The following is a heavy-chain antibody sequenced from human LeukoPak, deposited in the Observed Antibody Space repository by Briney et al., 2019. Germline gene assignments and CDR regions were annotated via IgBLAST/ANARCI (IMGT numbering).Heavy chain of an antibody. CDR2: IIPILGIA. V-gene: IGHV1-69*04. D-gene: IGHD6-19*01. CDR3: ARSSIKVAGSVFDY. CDR1: GGTFSSYA. J-gene: IGHJ4*02. Sequence: SVKVSCKASGGTFSSYAISWVRQAPGQGLEWMGRIIPILGIANYAQKFQGRATITADKSTSTAYKELSSLRSEDTAVYYCARSSIKVAGSVFDYWGQGTLVTVSS.